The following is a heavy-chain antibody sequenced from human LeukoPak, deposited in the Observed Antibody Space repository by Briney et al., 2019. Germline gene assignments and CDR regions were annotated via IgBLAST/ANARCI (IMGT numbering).Heavy chain of an antibody. CDR1: GGTFSSDA. V-gene: IGHV1-69*04. CDR2: IIPILGVT. CDR3: ARDFAVAAAFDI. J-gene: IGHJ3*02. D-gene: IGHD2-21*01. Sequence: ASVKVSCKTSGGTFSSDAINWVRQAPGQGLEWMGRIIPILGVTNYAQKYQDGVTITADRSTTTAYMELNNLRSEDTAVYYCARDFAVAAAFDIWGQGTMVTVSS.